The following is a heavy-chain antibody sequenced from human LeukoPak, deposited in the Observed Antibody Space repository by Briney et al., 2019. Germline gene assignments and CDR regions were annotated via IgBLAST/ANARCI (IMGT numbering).Heavy chain of an antibody. CDR2: VTHTGTT. V-gene: IGHV4-34*01. D-gene: IGHD5-18*01. CDR3: ARHRGYTYGDY. Sequence: SETLSLTCAVYGGSFSGYYWSWIRQPPGKGLEWIGEVTHTGTTNYNPSLKSRVTISVGTSKNQFSLKLNSVTAADTAVYYCARHRGYTYGDYWGQGTLVTVSS. CDR1: GGSFSGYY. J-gene: IGHJ4*02.